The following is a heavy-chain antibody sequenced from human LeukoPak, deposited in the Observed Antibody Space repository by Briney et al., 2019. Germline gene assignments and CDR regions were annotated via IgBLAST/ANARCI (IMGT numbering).Heavy chain of an antibody. CDR2: IYHSGST. CDR1: GYSISSGYY. CDR3: ARVQSFCGGDCYGAFDI. Sequence: SETLSLTCAVSGYSISSGYYWGWIRQPPGKGLELIGSIYHSGSTYYNPSLKSRVTMSVDTSKNQFSLKLSSVTAADTAMYYCARVQSFCGGDCYGAFDIWGQGTMVTVSS. J-gene: IGHJ3*02. V-gene: IGHV4-38-2*01. D-gene: IGHD2-21*01.